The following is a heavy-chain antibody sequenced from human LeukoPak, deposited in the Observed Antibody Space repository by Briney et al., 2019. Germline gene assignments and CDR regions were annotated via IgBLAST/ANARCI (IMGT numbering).Heavy chain of an antibody. D-gene: IGHD3-22*01. CDR2: IYTSGST. Sequence: PSETLSLTCTVSGGSISSGSYYWSWIRQPAGKGLEWIGRIYTSGSTNYNPSLKSRVTISVDTSKNQFSLKLSSVTAADTAVYYCARIEYYYDSSGYRSDAFDIWGQGTMVTVSS. CDR1: GGSISSGSYY. V-gene: IGHV4-61*02. CDR3: ARIEYYYDSSGYRSDAFDI. J-gene: IGHJ3*02.